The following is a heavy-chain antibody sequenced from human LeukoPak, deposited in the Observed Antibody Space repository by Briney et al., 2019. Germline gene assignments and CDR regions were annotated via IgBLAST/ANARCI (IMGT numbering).Heavy chain of an antibody. J-gene: IGHJ4*02. Sequence: VASVKVSCKASGGTFSSYAISWVRQAPGQGLEWMGGIIPIFGIANYAQKFQGRVTITTDESTSTAYMELSSLRSEDTAVYYCARESDAGAFDYWGQGTLVTVSS. D-gene: IGHD7-27*01. CDR3: ARESDAGAFDY. CDR1: GGTFSSYA. V-gene: IGHV1-69*05. CDR2: IIPIFGIA.